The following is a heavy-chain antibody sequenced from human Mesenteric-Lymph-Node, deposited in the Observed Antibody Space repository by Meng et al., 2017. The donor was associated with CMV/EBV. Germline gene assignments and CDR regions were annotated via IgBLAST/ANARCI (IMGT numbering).Heavy chain of an antibody. CDR1: GFTFIHYS. CDR2: INSDGSST. J-gene: IGHJ4*02. Sequence: GGSLRLSCAASGFTFIHYSMNWVRQVPGKGLEWVSRINSDGSSTSYADSVKGRFTISRDNAKNSLYLQMNSLRAEDTAVYYCAWLYSSSDYWGQGTLVTVSS. V-gene: IGHV3-74*01. D-gene: IGHD6-6*01. CDR3: AWLYSSSDY.